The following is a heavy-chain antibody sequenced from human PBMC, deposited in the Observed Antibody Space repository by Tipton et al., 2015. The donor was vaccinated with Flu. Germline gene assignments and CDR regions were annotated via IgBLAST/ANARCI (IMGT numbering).Heavy chain of an antibody. CDR3: ARAGNNYYGMDV. J-gene: IGHJ6*02. CDR2: INTGGNT. CDR1: GFNFDNYG. D-gene: IGHD1/OR15-1a*01. Sequence: GSLRLSCAASGFNFDNYGMNWVRQATGKGLEWVSAINTGGNTFYPDSVKGRFTISRENAKNSLYLQLNSLRAGDTAVYYCARAGNNYYGMDVWGQGTTVTVPS. V-gene: IGHV3-13*01.